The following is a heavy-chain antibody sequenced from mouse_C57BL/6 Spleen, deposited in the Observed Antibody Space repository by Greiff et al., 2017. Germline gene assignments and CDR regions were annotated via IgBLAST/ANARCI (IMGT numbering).Heavy chain of an antibody. V-gene: IGHV1-85*01. CDR2: IYPRDGST. J-gene: IGHJ3*01. Sequence: HLQQSGPELVKPGASVKLSCKASGYTFTSYDINWVKQRPGQGLEWIGWIYPRDGSTQYNEKFKGKAPLTVDTSSSTAYMELHSLTSEDSAVYFCARAEGDYYGSSPFAYWGQGALVTDSA. CDR3: ARAEGDYYGSSPFAY. CDR1: GYTFTSYD. D-gene: IGHD1-1*01.